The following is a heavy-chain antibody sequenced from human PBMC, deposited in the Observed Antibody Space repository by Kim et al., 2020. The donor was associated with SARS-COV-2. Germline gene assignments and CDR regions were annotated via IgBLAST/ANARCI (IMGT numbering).Heavy chain of an antibody. J-gene: IGHJ3*02. Sequence: YNPSLKSRVTISVDTSKNQFSLKLSSVTAADTAVYYCARALTLHDAFDIWSQGTMVTVSS. CDR3: ARALTLHDAFDI. V-gene: IGHV4-34*01. D-gene: IGHD2-15*01.